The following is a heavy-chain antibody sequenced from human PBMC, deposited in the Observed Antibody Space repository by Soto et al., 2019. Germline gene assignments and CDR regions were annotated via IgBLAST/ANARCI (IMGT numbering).Heavy chain of an antibody. CDR1: GGSISSGDYY. CDR2: IYYSGST. CDR3: ARGTYYYGSGSYWFDP. V-gene: IGHV4-30-4*01. J-gene: IGHJ5*02. Sequence: PSETLSLTCTVSGGSISSGDYYWSWIRQPPGKGLEWIGYIYYSGSTYYNPSLKSRVTISVDTSKNQFSLKLSSVTAADTAVYYCARGTYYYGSGSYWFDPWGQGTLVTVS. D-gene: IGHD3-10*01.